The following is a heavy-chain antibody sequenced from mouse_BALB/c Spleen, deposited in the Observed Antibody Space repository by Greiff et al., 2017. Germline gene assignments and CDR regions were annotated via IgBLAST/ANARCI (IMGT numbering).Heavy chain of an antibody. CDR1: GYSITSGYY. V-gene: IGHV3-6*02. D-gene: IGHD1-2*01. J-gene: IGHJ3*01. CDR2: ISYDGSN. Sequence: EVQLQESGPGLVKPSQSLSLTCSVTGYSITSGYYWNWIRQFPGNQLEWMGYISYDGSNNYNPSLKNRISITRDTSKNQFFLKLNSVTTEDTATYYCARGIYGGFAYWGQGTLVTVSA. CDR3: ARGIYGGFAY.